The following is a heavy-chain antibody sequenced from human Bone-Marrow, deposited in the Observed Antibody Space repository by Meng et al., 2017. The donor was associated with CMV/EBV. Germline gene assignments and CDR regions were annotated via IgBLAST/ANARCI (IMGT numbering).Heavy chain of an antibody. CDR2: INHSGST. CDR3: ARGAVPKGMDV. D-gene: IGHD6-19*01. Sequence: SETLSLTCAVYGGSFSGYYWSWIRQPPGKGLEWIGDINHSGSTNYNPSLKSRVTISVDTSKNQFSLKLSSVTAADTAVYYCARGAVPKGMDVWGQGTTVTVSS. CDR1: GGSFSGYY. V-gene: IGHV4-34*01. J-gene: IGHJ6*02.